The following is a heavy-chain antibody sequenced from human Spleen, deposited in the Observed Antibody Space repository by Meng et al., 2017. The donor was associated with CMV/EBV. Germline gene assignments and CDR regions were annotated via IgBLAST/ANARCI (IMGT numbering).Heavy chain of an antibody. Sequence: YTFATYGINLGRQAPGQGLERMGRVSPNNGNTYYAQKLQGRVTMTADTLTSTAYMDLRSLTSDDTAVYYCARGGRGIVLVPASHFDFWGPGTLVTVSS. CDR2: VSPNNGNT. CDR1: YTFATYG. V-gene: IGHV1-18*01. CDR3: ARGGRGIVLVPASHFDF. J-gene: IGHJ4*02. D-gene: IGHD2-2*01.